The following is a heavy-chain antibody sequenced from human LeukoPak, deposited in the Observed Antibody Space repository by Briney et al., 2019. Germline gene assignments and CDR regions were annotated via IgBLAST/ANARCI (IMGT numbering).Heavy chain of an antibody. CDR3: ARDEREASSGFDY. Sequence: ASVKVSCKASGYTFTGYYMHWVRQAPGQGLEWMGWINPNSGGTNYAQKFQGWVTMTRDTSISTAYMELSRLRSDDTAVYYCARDEREASSGFDYWGQGTLVTVSS. V-gene: IGHV1-2*04. CDR1: GYTFTGYY. CDR2: INPNSGGT. D-gene: IGHD6-6*01. J-gene: IGHJ4*02.